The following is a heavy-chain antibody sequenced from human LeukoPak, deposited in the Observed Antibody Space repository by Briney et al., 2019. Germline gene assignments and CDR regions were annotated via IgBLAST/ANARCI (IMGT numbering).Heavy chain of an antibody. J-gene: IGHJ4*02. CDR2: ISYDGSNK. Sequence: PGRSLRLSCAASGFTFSSYAMHWVRQAPGKGLEWVAVISYDGSNKYYADSVKGRFTISRDNSKNTLYLQMNSLRAEDTAVYCCARAREGASPEWWGQGTLVTVSS. D-gene: IGHD1-26*01. V-gene: IGHV3-30*04. CDR1: GFTFSSYA. CDR3: ARAREGASPEW.